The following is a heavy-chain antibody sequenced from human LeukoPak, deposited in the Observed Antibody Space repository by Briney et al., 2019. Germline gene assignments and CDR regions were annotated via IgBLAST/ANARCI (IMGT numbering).Heavy chain of an antibody. CDR1: GFTFSTYA. V-gene: IGHV3-30*04. J-gene: IGHJ3*02. CDR3: VRDSSGPI. Sequence: PGGSLRLSCAASGFTFSTYAMHWVRQAPGKGLEWVAVISYDGSNKNYADSVQSRFTISRDNSKNTMYLQMNSLRAEDTAVYYCVRDSSGPIWGQGTMVTVSS. CDR2: ISYDGSNK. D-gene: IGHD3-22*01.